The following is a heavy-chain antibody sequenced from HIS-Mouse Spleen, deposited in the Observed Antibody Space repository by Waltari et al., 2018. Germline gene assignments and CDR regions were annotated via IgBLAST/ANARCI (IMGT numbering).Heavy chain of an antibody. Sequence: QLQLPESGPGLVKPSETLSLTCTVPGRPISSSSYYWGWIRQPPGKGLEWIGSIYYSGSTYYNPSLKSRVTISVDTSKNQFSLKLSSVTAADTAVYYCAREIPYSSSWYDWYFDLWGRGTLVTVSS. CDR3: AREIPYSSSWYDWYFDL. D-gene: IGHD6-13*01. J-gene: IGHJ2*01. CDR2: IYYSGST. V-gene: IGHV4-39*07. CDR1: GRPISSSSYY.